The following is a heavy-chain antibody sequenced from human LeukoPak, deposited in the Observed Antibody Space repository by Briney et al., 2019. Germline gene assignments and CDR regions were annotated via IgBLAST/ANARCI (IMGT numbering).Heavy chain of an antibody. CDR2: IYYGGIT. V-gene: IGHV4-59*01. CDR3: AGGNGDLLD. Sequence: KPSETLSLTCTVSGASISDYYWSWIRQPPGKGLEWIGYIYYGGITNYNPSLKSRVTISVDRSKNQVSLKLSSVTAADTAVYYCAGGNGDLLDWGQGTLVTVSS. J-gene: IGHJ4*02. D-gene: IGHD1-26*01. CDR1: GASISDYY.